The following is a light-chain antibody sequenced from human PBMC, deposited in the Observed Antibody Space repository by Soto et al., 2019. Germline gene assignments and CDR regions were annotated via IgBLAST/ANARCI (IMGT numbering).Light chain of an antibody. CDR3: QHYNSYSEA. J-gene: IGKJ1*01. CDR2: KAS. V-gene: IGKV1-5*03. Sequence: DIPMTPSPSTLSGSVGDRVTITCRASQTISSWLAWYQQKPGKAPKLLIYKASTLKRGVPSRFSGSGSSTEFTLTISSLQPDEFATYYCQHYNSYSEAFGQGTKVELK. CDR1: QTISSW.